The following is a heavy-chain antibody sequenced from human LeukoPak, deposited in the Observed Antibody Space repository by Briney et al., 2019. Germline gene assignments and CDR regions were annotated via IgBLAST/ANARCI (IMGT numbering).Heavy chain of an antibody. CDR2: ISGSGGST. V-gene: IGHV3-23*01. Sequence: SGGSLRLSCAASGFTFSSYAMSWVRQAPGKGLEWVSAISGSGGSTYYADPVRGRFTISRDNSKNTLYLQMNSLRAEDTAVYYCAKHGRRYYDSSGYYHLDYWGQGTLVTVSS. D-gene: IGHD3-22*01. J-gene: IGHJ4*02. CDR3: AKHGRRYYDSSGYYHLDY. CDR1: GFTFSSYA.